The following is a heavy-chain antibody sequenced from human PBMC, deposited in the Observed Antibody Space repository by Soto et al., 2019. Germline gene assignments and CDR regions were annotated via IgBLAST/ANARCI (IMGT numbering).Heavy chain of an antibody. D-gene: IGHD3-22*01. V-gene: IGHV1-18*01. J-gene: IGHJ4*02. CDR1: GYTFTSYG. CDR3: ARLPPFYYDSGGYYYYFAY. CDR2: ISAYNGNT. Sequence: ASVKVSCKASGYTFTSYGISWVRQAPGQGLEWMGRISAYNGNTNYAQKLQGRVTMTTDTSTSTAYMELRSLRSDDTAEYYSARLPPFYYDSGGYYYYFAYWGQGTLVTVSS.